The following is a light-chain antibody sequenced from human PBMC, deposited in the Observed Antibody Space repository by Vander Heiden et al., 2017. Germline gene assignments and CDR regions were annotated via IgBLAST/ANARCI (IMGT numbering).Light chain of an antibody. J-gene: IGKJ1*01. CDR3: QQYYSTPRT. CDR2: WAS. Sequence: DIVMTQSPGSLAVSLGERATINCKSSQSVLYSSNNKNYLAWYQQKPGQPPKLLIYWASTRESGVPDRFSGSGSGTDFTLTIGSLQAEDVAVYYCQQYYSTPRTFGQGTKVEIK. CDR1: QSVLYSSNNKNY. V-gene: IGKV4-1*01.